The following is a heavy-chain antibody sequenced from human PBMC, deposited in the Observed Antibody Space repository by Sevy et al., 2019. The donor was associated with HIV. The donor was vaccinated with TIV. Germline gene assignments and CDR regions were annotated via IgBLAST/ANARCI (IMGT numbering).Heavy chain of an antibody. CDR2: ISRSSSTI. V-gene: IGHV3-48*02. CDR1: GFTFSSYS. D-gene: IGHD3-22*01. Sequence: GGSLRLSCAASGFTFSSYSMNWVRQAPGKGLEWVSYISRSSSTIYYADSLKGRFNISRDNAKNSLYLQMNSLRDEDTAVYYCASERKMYDSSGYYFHFDYWGQGTMVTVSS. J-gene: IGHJ4*02. CDR3: ASERKMYDSSGYYFHFDY.